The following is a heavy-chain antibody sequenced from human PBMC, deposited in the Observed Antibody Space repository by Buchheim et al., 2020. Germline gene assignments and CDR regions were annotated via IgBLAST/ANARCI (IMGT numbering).Heavy chain of an antibody. CDR3: ARFGDYYGSGSYSSGYYYYYGMDV. CDR1: GFTFSSYW. Sequence: EVQLVESGGGLVQPGGSLRLSCAASGFTFSSYWMHWVRQAPGKGLVWVSRINSDGSSTSYADSVKGRFTIFRDNAKNTLYLQMNSLRAEDTAVYYCARFGDYYGSGSYSSGYYYYYGMDVWGQGTT. CDR2: INSDGSST. J-gene: IGHJ6*02. D-gene: IGHD3-10*01. V-gene: IGHV3-74*01.